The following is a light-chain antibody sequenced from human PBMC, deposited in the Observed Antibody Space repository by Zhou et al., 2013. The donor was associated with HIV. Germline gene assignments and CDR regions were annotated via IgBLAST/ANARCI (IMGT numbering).Light chain of an antibody. J-gene: IGKJ1*01. CDR1: QSLDSRY. Sequence: EVLMTQSPDTLSLSTGERATLSCRASQSLDSRYIAWYQQKPGQAPTLLIYGASTRTGGFPARFSGTGSGTEFTLTINSLQSGDFAIYYCQQYNKWPRTFGQGTKVEIE. CDR2: GAS. V-gene: IGKV3-15*01. CDR3: QQYNKWPRT.